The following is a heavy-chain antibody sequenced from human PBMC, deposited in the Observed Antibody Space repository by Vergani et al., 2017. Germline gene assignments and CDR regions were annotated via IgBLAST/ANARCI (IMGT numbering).Heavy chain of an antibody. CDR1: GGSISSYY. D-gene: IGHD3-10*01. CDR3: ARDRSTALWFGELSNWFDP. V-gene: IGHV4-59*01. Sequence: QVQLQESGPGLVKPSETLSLTCTVSGGSISSYYWSWIRQPPGKGLEWIGYIYYSGSTNYNPSLKSRVTISVDTSKNQFSLKLSSVTAAETAVYYCARDRSTALWFGELSNWFDPWGQGTLVTVSS. CDR2: IYYSGST. J-gene: IGHJ5*02.